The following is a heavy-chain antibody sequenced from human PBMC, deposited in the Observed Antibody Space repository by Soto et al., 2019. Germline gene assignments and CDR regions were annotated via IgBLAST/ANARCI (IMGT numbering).Heavy chain of an antibody. CDR1: GFTFSDSA. Sequence: EVQLLESGGGLAQPGGSLRLSCAASGFTFSDSALSWVRQGTGKALDWVSSVTVSGDTSYYADSVEGRFTISRDNSKHTLLLQIHSLRAADTAVYYCAKHGCSYPACYPYYYYVDVWGEGATVTVSS. D-gene: IGHD2-15*01. CDR2: VTVSGDTS. V-gene: IGHV3-23*01. J-gene: IGHJ6*03. CDR3: AKHGCSYPACYPYYYYVDV.